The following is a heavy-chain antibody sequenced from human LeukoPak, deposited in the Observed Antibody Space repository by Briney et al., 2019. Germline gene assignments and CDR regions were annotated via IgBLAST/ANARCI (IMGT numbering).Heavy chain of an antibody. D-gene: IGHD5-18*01. CDR2: IIPIFGTA. CDR1: GGTFSSYA. J-gene: IGHJ5*02. CDR3: ARDLDSYGSRTDNWFDP. V-gene: IGHV1-69*13. Sequence: GASVKVSCKASGGTFSSYAISWVRQAPGQGLEWMGGIIPIFGTANYAQKFQGRVTITADESTSTAYMELSSLRSEDTAVYYCARDLDSYGSRTDNWFDPWGQGTLVTVSS.